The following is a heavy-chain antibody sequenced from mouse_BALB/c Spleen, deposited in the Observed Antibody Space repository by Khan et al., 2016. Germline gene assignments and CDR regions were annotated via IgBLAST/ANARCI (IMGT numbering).Heavy chain of an antibody. Sequence: VQLQQSGSELVKPGTSEKISCKASGYSFTGYLMNWVKQSHGKSLEWIGRINPYIGDTFYNQNFKGKATLTVDKSSSTAHMELLSLTSEASAVSYCGNSGDYGGFTYWGQGTLVTVSA. D-gene: IGHD2-13*01. CDR2: INPYIGDT. V-gene: IGHV1-37*01. CDR3: GNSGDYGGFTY. J-gene: IGHJ3*01. CDR1: GYSFTGYL.